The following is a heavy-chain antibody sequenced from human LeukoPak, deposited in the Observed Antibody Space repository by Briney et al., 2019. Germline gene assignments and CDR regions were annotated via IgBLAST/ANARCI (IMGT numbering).Heavy chain of an antibody. CDR2: IYYRGST. CDR1: GGFLSSYY. CDR3: ARDYYDRNDSFDI. V-gene: IGHV4-59*01. Sequence: SETLSLTCTVAGGFLSSYYGGWVRPPPGKGLEWIGYIYYRGSTNHNPSLKSRVTISVDPSKNQYSLKLSSVTAADTAVYYCARDYYDRNDSFDIWGQGTMVTVSS. D-gene: IGHD3-22*01. J-gene: IGHJ3*02.